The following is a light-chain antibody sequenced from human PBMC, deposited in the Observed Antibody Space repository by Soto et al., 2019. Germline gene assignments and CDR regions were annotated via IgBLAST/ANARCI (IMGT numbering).Light chain of an antibody. Sequence: DIQMTQSPSTLSASVVDRVTITCRASQSISSGLAWYQQKPGKAPKLLIYKASSLKRGVPSRFSGSGSGTEFTLTISSLQPDYFATYYCQQYNSYSPYTFGQGTKLEIK. J-gene: IGKJ2*01. CDR2: KAS. CDR1: QSISSG. CDR3: QQYNSYSPYT. V-gene: IGKV1-5*03.